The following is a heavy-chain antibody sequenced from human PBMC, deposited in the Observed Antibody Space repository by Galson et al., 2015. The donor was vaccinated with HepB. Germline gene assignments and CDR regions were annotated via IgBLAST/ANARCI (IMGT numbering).Heavy chain of an antibody. Sequence: SLRLSCAASGFTFSSYGMNWVRQAPGKGLEWVSRISNAGSSTFYADSVKGRFTISRDNSKNRMYVQMNSLRAGDTAVYYCVGGDYWCGYPNSWGQGTLVTVSS. D-gene: IGHD3-3*01. CDR2: ISNAGSST. CDR3: VGGDYWCGYPNS. CDR1: GFTFSSYG. J-gene: IGHJ4*02. V-gene: IGHV3-23*01.